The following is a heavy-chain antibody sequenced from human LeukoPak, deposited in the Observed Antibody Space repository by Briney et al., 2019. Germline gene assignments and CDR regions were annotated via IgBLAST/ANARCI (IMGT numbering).Heavy chain of an antibody. J-gene: IGHJ4*02. V-gene: IGHV3-53*01. D-gene: IGHD4-23*01. CDR2: IYGGGNT. CDR3: ARRGDGGRSFDY. CDR1: GFTVNGSY. Sequence: GGSLRLSCAASGFTVNGSYMNWVRQAPGKGLEWVSLIYGGGNTYYADSVEGRFTISRDNSKNTLYLQMNSLRAEDTAVYYCARRGDGGRSFDYWGQGTLVTVSS.